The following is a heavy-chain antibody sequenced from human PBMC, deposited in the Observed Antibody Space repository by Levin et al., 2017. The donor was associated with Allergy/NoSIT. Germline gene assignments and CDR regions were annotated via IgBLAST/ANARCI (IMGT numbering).Heavy chain of an antibody. D-gene: IGHD6-13*01. J-gene: IGHJ4*02. CDR1: GGSIGTHY. Sequence: SQTLSLTCTVSGGSIGTHYWSWIRHPPGQGLEWLGYINYSGSTNHNPSLKSRVTISVDTSKNQFSLELSSVTAAGTTVYVCARRSPAASGALDFWGQGTLVTVSS. CDR2: INYSGST. CDR3: ARRSPAASGALDF. V-gene: IGHV4-59*08.